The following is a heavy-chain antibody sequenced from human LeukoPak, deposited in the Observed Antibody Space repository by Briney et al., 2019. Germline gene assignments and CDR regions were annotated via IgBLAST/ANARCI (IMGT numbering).Heavy chain of an antibody. CDR2: FDPEDGET. CDR3: ATGFVGALDY. CDR1: GYTLTELS. D-gene: IGHD3-10*01. J-gene: IGHJ4*02. Sequence: GASVTVSFKVSGYTLTELSMHWVRQAPGKGVEWMGGFDPEDGETIYAQNFQGRVTMTEDTSTDTAYMELSSLRSEDTAVYYCATGFVGALDYWGQGTLVTVSS. V-gene: IGHV1-24*01.